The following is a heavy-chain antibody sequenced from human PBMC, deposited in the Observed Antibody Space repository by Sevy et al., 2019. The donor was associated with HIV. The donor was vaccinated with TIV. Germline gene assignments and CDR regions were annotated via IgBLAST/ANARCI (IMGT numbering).Heavy chain of an antibody. CDR2: IWYEGINK. CDR3: ARERRSSWIDY. V-gene: IGHV3-33*01. Sequence: GGSLRLSCTASGFAFSTYGMHWVRQAPGKGQEWEVIIWYEGINKDYAEPVKGRFTISRDNSKNTLYLQMNGLRVDDTAVYYCARERRSSWIDYWGRGTLVTVSS. D-gene: IGHD5-12*01. CDR1: GFAFSTYG. J-gene: IGHJ4*01.